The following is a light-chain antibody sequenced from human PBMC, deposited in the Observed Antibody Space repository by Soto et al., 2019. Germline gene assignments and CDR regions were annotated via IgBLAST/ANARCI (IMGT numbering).Light chain of an antibody. CDR1: SSDVGGYNY. CDR2: DVS. J-gene: IGLJ1*01. CDR3: SSYTTSNTRQIV. Sequence: QSALTQPASVSESPGQSITLSCTGNSSDVGGYNYVSWYQHHPGKAPKLMIFDVSNRPSGVSNRFSGSKSGNTASLTISGLQPEDEADYYCSSYTTSNTRQIVFGTGTKVTVL. V-gene: IGLV2-14*03.